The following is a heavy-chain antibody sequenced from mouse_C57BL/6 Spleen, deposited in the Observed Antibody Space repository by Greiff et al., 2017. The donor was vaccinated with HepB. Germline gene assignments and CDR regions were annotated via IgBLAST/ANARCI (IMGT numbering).Heavy chain of an antibody. CDR3: AREDSSEPY. CDR1: GYSFSSSW. Sequence: QVQLQQSGPELVKPGASVKISCKASGYSFSSSWMNWVKQRPGKGLEWIGRIYPGDGDTNYNGKFKGKATLTADKSSSTAYMQLSSLTSEDSAVYFCAREDSSEPYWVQGTLVTVSA. D-gene: IGHD3-2*02. J-gene: IGHJ3*01. CDR2: IYPGDGDT. V-gene: IGHV1-82*01.